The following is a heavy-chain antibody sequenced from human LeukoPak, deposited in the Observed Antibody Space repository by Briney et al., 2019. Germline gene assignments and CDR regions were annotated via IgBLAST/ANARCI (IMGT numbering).Heavy chain of an antibody. CDR2: IIPIFGTA. D-gene: IGHD3-22*01. J-gene: IGHJ4*02. Sequence: ASVKVSCKASGGTFSSYAISWVRQAPGQGLEWMGGIIPIFGTANYAQKFQGRVTITADESTSTAYMELSGLRSEDTAVYYCARGHYYDSSGYKPLSYWGQGTLVTVSS. V-gene: IGHV1-69*13. CDR1: GGTFSSYA. CDR3: ARGHYYDSSGYKPLSY.